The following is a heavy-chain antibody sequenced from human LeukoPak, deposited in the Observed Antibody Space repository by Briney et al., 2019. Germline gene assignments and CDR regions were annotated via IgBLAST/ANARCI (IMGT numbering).Heavy chain of an antibody. CDR2: INPNSGGT. CDR1: GYTFTGYY. Sequence: GASVKVSCKASGYTFTGYYMHWVRQAPGQGLEWMGWINPNSGGTNYAQKFQGWVTTTRDTSISTAYMELSRLRSDDTAVYYCARSYCSGGSCYEYWGQGTLVTVSS. CDR3: ARSYCSGGSCYEY. D-gene: IGHD2-15*01. J-gene: IGHJ4*02. V-gene: IGHV1-2*04.